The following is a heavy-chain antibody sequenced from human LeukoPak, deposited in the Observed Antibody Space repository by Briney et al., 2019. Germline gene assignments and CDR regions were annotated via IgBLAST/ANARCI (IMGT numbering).Heavy chain of an antibody. CDR3: ARDHQVTAIRYYYGMDV. Sequence: ASVKVSCKASRYTFTSYYIHSVRQAPGQGLEWMGIINPSGGSTSYAQKFQGRVTMTRDTSTSTVYMELSSLRSEDTAVYYCARDHQVTAIRYYYGMDVWGKGTTVTVSS. CDR2: INPSGGST. D-gene: IGHD2-21*02. CDR1: RYTFTSYY. J-gene: IGHJ6*04. V-gene: IGHV1-46*01.